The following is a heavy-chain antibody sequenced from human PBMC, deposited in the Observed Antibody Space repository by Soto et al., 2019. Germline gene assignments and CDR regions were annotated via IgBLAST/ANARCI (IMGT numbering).Heavy chain of an antibody. CDR2: INHSGST. D-gene: IGHD3-16*01. Sequence: SETLSLTCAVYGGSFSGYYWSWIRQPPGKGLEWIGEINHSGSTNYNPSLKSRVTISVDTSKNQFSLKLSSVTAADTAVYYCARGYMIMPRWFDPWGQGTLVTVSS. V-gene: IGHV4-34*01. CDR3: ARGYMIMPRWFDP. CDR1: GGSFSGYY. J-gene: IGHJ5*02.